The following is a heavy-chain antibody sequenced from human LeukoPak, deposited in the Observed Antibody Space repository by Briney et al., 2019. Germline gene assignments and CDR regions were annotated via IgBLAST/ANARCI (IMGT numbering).Heavy chain of an antibody. Sequence: GGSLRLSCAASGFTFSSYAMHWVRQAPGKGLEWVAVISYDGSNKYYADSVKGRFTISRDNSKNTLYLQMNSLRVEDTAVYYCVKNDGWFHLAQWGQGTLVTVSS. CDR1: GFTFSSYA. V-gene: IGHV3-30*04. CDR2: ISYDGSNK. J-gene: IGHJ4*02. D-gene: IGHD6-19*01. CDR3: VKNDGWFHLAQ.